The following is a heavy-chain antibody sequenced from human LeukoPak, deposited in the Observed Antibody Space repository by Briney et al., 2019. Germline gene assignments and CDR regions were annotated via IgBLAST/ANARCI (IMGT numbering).Heavy chain of an antibody. CDR3: VIGGDYGHAFGM. Sequence: GRSLRLSCAASGFTFSSYGMHWVRQAPGKGLVGVAVIWCDGSNKYYADSVKGRFTISRDNSKNTLYLQMNSLRAEDTAVYGCVIGGDYGHAFGMWGQETMVTVS. V-gene: IGHV3-33*01. D-gene: IGHD4-17*01. CDR1: GFTFSSYG. J-gene: IGHJ3*02. CDR2: IWCDGSNK.